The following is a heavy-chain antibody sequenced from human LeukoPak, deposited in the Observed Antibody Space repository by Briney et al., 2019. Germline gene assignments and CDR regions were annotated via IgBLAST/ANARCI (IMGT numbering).Heavy chain of an antibody. V-gene: IGHV3-21*01. D-gene: IGHD1-1*01. CDR1: GFTFSSYN. CDR3: ARDTGEVEPSWYFDH. CDR2: ITSSSDDI. Sequence: GGSLRLSCAASGFTFSSYNMNWVRQAPGKGLEWVSSITSSSDDIYYADSVKGRFTISRDNAKNSLYLHMNSLRDEDTAVYYCARDTGEVEPSWYFDHWGQGTLVSVSS. J-gene: IGHJ4*02.